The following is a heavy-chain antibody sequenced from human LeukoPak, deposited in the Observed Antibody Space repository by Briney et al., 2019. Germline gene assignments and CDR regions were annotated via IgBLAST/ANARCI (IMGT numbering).Heavy chain of an antibody. CDR3: ARVEVVPAPNFDY. V-gene: IGHV3-7*01. CDR1: GFTFSTYW. CDR2: IRQDGSAK. D-gene: IGHD2-2*01. Sequence: GGSLRLSCAASGFTFSTYWMSWVRQAPGKGLEWVANIRQDGSAKYYLDSVKGRFTISRDNAKNSLYLQMNSLRAEDTAVYYCARVEVVPAPNFDYWGQGTLVTVSS. J-gene: IGHJ4*02.